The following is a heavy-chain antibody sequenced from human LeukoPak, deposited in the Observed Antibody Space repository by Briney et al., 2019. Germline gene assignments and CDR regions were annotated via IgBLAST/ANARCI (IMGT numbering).Heavy chain of an antibody. J-gene: IGHJ4*02. CDR3: ARAGDSSGPNGVDY. CDR1: GGTFSSYA. CDR2: IIPIFGTA. D-gene: IGHD3-22*01. Sequence: SVKVSFKASGGTFSSYAISWVRQTPGQGLEWMGGIIPIFGTANYAQKFQGRVTITADESTSTAYMELSSLRSEDTAVYYCARAGDSSGPNGVDYWGQGTLVTVSS. V-gene: IGHV1-69*01.